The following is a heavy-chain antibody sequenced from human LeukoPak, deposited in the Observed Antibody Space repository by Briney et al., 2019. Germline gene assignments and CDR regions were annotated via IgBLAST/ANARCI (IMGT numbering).Heavy chain of an antibody. D-gene: IGHD2-21*01. CDR1: GFTVNSNY. CDR3: VTDLVIKGYFDY. V-gene: IGHV3-53*01. Sequence: PGGSLRLSCAASGFTVNSNYWSWVRQAPGKGLEWVSVIYSGGTTYYADSVKGRFTFSRDNSKNMLHLQMNSLRAEDTAVYYCVTDLVIKGYFDYWGQGALVTVSS. J-gene: IGHJ4*02. CDR2: IYSGGTT.